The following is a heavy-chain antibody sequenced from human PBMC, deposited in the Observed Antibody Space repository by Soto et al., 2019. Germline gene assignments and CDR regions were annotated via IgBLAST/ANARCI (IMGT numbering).Heavy chain of an antibody. J-gene: IGHJ4*02. CDR2: ISGSGGGT. D-gene: IGHD3-10*01. V-gene: IGHV3-23*04. Sequence: EVQLVESGGVLVQPGGSLRVSCAASGFTFTNHAMSWVRQAPGKGLEWVSAISGSGGGTYYADSVKGRFTISRDNSDNSMYLRMNSLRAEHTAVYFRARGGGSFGELTLYFDHWGQGTLVTVSS. CDR1: GFTFTNHA. CDR3: ARGGGSFGELTLYFDH.